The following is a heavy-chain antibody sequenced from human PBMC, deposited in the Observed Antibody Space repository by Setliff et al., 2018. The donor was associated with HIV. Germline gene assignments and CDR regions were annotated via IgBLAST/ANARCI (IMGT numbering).Heavy chain of an antibody. D-gene: IGHD5-12*01. Sequence: GGSLRLSCAASGFTFSNYAMHWVRQAPVKGLEWVAVISYDGSDKYYADSVKGRFTISRDNSKNTLYLQMNSLRAEDTAVYYCAKDPRAAVATICDYWGQGTLVTVSS. CDR1: GFTFSNYA. CDR2: ISYDGSDK. V-gene: IGHV3-30*04. CDR3: AKDPRAAVATICDY. J-gene: IGHJ4*02.